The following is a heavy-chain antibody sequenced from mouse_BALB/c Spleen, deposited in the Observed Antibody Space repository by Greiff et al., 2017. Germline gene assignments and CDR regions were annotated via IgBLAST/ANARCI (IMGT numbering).Heavy chain of an antibody. D-gene: IGHD1-1*01. Sequence: VQLVESGPGLVAPSQSLSITCTVSGFSLTSYGVHWVRQPPGKGLEWLGVIWAGGSTNYNSALMSRLSISKDNSKSQVFLKMNSLQTDDTAMYYCAREYGSRDWYFDVWGAGTTVTVSS. V-gene: IGHV2-9*02. J-gene: IGHJ1*01. CDR1: GFSLTSYG. CDR3: AREYGSRDWYFDV. CDR2: IWAGGST.